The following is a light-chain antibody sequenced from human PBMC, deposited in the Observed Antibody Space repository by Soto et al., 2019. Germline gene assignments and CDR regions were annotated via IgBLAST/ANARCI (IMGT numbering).Light chain of an antibody. CDR2: GNS. CDR1: SSNIGAGYD. V-gene: IGLV1-40*01. Sequence: QSVLTQPPSVSGSPGQRVTISCTGSSSNIGAGYDVHWYQQLPGTAPKLLIYGNSNRPSGVPDRFSGSKSGTAASLAITGLHAEDEAYYYCPSSGSSPRNVFGTGTKLTVL. CDR3: PSSGSSPRNV. J-gene: IGLJ1*01.